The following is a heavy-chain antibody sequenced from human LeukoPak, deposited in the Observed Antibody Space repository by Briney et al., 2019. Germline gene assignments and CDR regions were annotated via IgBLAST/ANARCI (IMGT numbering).Heavy chain of an antibody. Sequence: GGSLRLSCAASGFTFSNYAMSWVRQAPGKGLEWVSGISGSGGSTYYADSVKGRFTVSRDKSKNTLYLQMNTLRAEDTAVYFCAGGNSWPGLTYWGQGTLLTVSS. CDR1: GFTFSNYA. D-gene: IGHD6-13*01. J-gene: IGHJ4*02. CDR3: AGGNSWPGLTY. CDR2: ISGSGGST. V-gene: IGHV3-23*01.